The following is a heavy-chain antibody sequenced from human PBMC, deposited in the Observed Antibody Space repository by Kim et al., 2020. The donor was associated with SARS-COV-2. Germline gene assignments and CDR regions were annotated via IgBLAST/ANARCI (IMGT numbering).Heavy chain of an antibody. Sequence: GGSLRLSCAASGFTFSSYSMNWVRQAPGKGLEWVSSISSSSSYIYYADSVKGRFTISRDNAKNSLYLQMNSLRAEDTAVYYCARVGMTTVTTPYDYWGQGTLVTVSS. CDR3: ARVGMTTVTTPYDY. CDR2: ISSSSSYI. CDR1: GFTFSSYS. J-gene: IGHJ4*02. V-gene: IGHV3-21*01. D-gene: IGHD4-4*01.